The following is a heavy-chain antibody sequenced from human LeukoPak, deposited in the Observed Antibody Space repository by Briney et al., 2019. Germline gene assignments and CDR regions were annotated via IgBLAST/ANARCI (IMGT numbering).Heavy chain of an antibody. J-gene: IGHJ6*04. CDR2: MSYDGSNK. D-gene: IGHD2-2*01. V-gene: IGHV3-30*04. Sequence: GGSLRLSCAASGFTFSSYAMHWVRQAPGKGLEWVAVMSYDGSNKYYADSVKGRFTISRDNSKNTLYLQMNSLRAEDTAVYYCARSDCSSTSCYSYYYYGMDVWGKGTTVTDSS. CDR1: GFTFSSYA. CDR3: ARSDCSSTSCYSYYYYGMDV.